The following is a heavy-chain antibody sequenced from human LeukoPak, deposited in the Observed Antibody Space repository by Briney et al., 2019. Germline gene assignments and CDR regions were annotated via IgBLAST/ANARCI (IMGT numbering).Heavy chain of an antibody. D-gene: IGHD6-13*01. Sequence: GGSLRLSCAASGFTFSSYGMNWVRQAPGKGLEWVSYISRSSTTIYYADSVKGRFTISRDNAKNSLYLQMNSLRAEDTAVYYCATSGYSSSWYFGWGQGTLVTVSS. J-gene: IGHJ4*02. CDR3: ATSGYSSSWYFG. V-gene: IGHV3-48*01. CDR1: GFTFSSYG. CDR2: ISRSSTTI.